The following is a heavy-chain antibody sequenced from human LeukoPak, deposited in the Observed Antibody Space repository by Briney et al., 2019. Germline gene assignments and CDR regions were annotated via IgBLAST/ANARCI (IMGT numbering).Heavy chain of an antibody. CDR3: TTDERYCGGDCYSDAYDL. J-gene: IGHJ3*01. CDR2: IKHKVDGGTT. D-gene: IGHD2-21*02. CDR1: GFTFSNAW. Sequence: GGSLRLSCAASGFTFSNAWMSWVRQAPGKGLEWVGRIKHKVDGGTTDYAAPVKGSFTISRDDSKNTLYLQMNSLKTEDTALYYCTTDERYCGGDCYSDAYDLWGQGTMVTVSS. V-gene: IGHV3-15*01.